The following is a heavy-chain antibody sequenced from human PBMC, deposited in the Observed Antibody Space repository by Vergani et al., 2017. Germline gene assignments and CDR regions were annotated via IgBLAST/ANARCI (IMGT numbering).Heavy chain of an antibody. J-gene: IGHJ6*03. CDR3: ARGARETIFGVVIDYYYYMDV. D-gene: IGHD3-3*01. CDR2: IHYSGST. CDR1: GYSISSGYY. V-gene: IGHV4-61*01. Sequence: QVQLQESGPGLVKPSETLSLTCTVSGYSISSGYYWSWVRQPPGKGMEWIAYIHYSGSTNYNPSLKSRVTISVDTSRNQFSLKLTSVTAADTAVYYCARGARETIFGVVIDYYYYMDVWGKGTTVTVSS.